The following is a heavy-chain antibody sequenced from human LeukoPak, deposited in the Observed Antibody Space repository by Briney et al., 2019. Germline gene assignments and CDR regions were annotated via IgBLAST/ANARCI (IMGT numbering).Heavy chain of an antibody. V-gene: IGHV1-2*06. J-gene: IGHJ4*02. D-gene: IGHD3-16*01. Sequence: ASVKVSCKTSGYTFTGSYVHWVRQAPGQGLEWMGRIDVNSGDTYLAQKFQGRVTLTRDTSISTDYLELSSLNSDDSAVYYCARYIGGSGWCWGQGALVTVSS. CDR1: GYTFTGSY. CDR2: IDVNSGDT. CDR3: ARYIGGSGWC.